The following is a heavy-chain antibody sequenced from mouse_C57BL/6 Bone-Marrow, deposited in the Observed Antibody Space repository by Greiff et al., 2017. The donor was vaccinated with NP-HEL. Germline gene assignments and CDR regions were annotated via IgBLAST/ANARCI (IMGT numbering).Heavy chain of an antibody. CDR2: SRNKANDYTT. CDR1: GFTFSDFY. D-gene: IGHD1-2*01. Sequence: EVMLVESGGGLVQSGRSLRLSCATSGFTFSDFYMEWVRQAPGKGLEWIAASRNKANDYTTEYSASVKGRFIVSRDTSQSILYLQMNALRAEDTAIYYCARENYYGGPMDYWGQGTSVTVSS. CDR3: ARENYYGGPMDY. V-gene: IGHV7-1*01. J-gene: IGHJ4*01.